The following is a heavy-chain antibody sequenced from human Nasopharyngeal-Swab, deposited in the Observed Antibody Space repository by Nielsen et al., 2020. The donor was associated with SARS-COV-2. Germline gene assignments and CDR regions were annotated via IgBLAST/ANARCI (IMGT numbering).Heavy chain of an antibody. CDR3: AREGIAVAGTGLDY. D-gene: IGHD6-19*01. CDR2: IWYDGSNK. J-gene: IGHJ4*02. CDR1: GFNSNNYG. Sequence: GGSLRLSCEASGFNSNNYGMHWVRQAPGKGLEWVAVIWYDGSNKYYADSVKGRFTISRDNSKNTLYLQMNSLRAEDTAVYYCAREGIAVAGTGLDYWGQGTLVTVSS. V-gene: IGHV3-33*08.